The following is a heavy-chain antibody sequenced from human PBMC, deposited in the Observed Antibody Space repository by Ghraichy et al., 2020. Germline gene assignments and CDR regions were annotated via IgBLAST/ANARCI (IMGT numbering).Heavy chain of an antibody. J-gene: IGHJ5*02. CDR1: GYTFTGYY. V-gene: IGHV1-2*02. CDR2: INPNSGGT. Sequence: ASVKVSCKASGYTFTGYYMHWVRQAPGQGLEWMGWINPNSGGTNYAQKFQGRVTMTRDTSISTAYMELSRLRSDDTAVYYCAREDSSSGFGRNWFDPWGQGTLVTVSS. CDR3: AREDSSSGFGRNWFDP. D-gene: IGHD6-6*01.